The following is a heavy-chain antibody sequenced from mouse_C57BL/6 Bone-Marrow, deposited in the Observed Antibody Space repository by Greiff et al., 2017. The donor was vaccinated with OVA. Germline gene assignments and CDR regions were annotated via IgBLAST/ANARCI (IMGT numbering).Heavy chain of an antibody. Sequence: VQLQQPGAELVKPGASVKLSCKASGYTFTSYWMQWVKQRPGQGLEWIGEIDPSDSYTNYNQKFKGKATLTVDTSSSTAYMQLSSLTSEDSAVYYCARTTTVVATRGFAYWGQGTLVTVSA. J-gene: IGHJ3*01. CDR1: GYTFTSYW. CDR3: ARTTTVVATRGFAY. V-gene: IGHV1-50*01. CDR2: IDPSDSYT. D-gene: IGHD1-1*01.